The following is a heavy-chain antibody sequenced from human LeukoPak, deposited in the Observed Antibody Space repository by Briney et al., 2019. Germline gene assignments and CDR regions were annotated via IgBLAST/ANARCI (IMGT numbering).Heavy chain of an antibody. CDR2: INHSGST. Sequence: SETLSLTCAVYGGSFSGYYWSWIRQPPGRGLEWIGEINHSGSTNYNPSLKSRVTISVDTSKNQFSLKLSSVTAADTAVYYCARGVGSGSYRGNYFDYWGQGTLVTVS. CDR3: ARGVGSGSYRGNYFDY. CDR1: GGSFSGYY. V-gene: IGHV4-34*01. D-gene: IGHD1-26*01. J-gene: IGHJ4*02.